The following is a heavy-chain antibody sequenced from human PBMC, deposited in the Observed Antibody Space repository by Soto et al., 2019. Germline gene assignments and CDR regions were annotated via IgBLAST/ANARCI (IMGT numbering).Heavy chain of an antibody. V-gene: IGHV3-74*03. CDR2: VNTDGTST. J-gene: IGHJ5*02. Sequence: EVQLVESGGGLVQPGGSLRVSCAASGFTFSSNWMHWVRQAPGKGLVWVARVNTDGTSTSYADSVRGRFTISRDNAKNTLYLQMNSLTAEDTAVYYCGPRWNSNNWFDPWGQGTLVTVSS. D-gene: IGHD1-7*01. CDR3: GPRWNSNNWFDP. CDR1: GFTFSSNW.